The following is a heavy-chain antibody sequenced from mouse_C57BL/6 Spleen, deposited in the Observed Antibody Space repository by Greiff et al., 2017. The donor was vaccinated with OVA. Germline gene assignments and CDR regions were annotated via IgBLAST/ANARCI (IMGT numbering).Heavy chain of an antibody. J-gene: IGHJ3*01. CDR3: AIGETAQAAAY. V-gene: IGHV1-61*01. Sequence: QVQLQQPGAELVRPGSSVKLSCKASGYTFTSYWMDWVKQRPGQGLEWIGNIYPSDSETHYNQKFKDKATLTVDKSSSTAYMHLSSLTSEVSAVYYCAIGETAQAAAYWGQGTLVTVSA. CDR2: IYPSDSET. D-gene: IGHD3-2*02. CDR1: GYTFTSYW.